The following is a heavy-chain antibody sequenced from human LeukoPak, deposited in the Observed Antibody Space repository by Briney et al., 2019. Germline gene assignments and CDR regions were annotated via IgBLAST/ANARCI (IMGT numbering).Heavy chain of an antibody. Sequence: ASVKVSCKASGGTFSSYAISWVRQAPGQGLEWMGGIIPIFGTANYAQKFQGRVTITTDESTSTAYMELSSLRSEDTAVYYCAREREGSGNLDYWGQGTLVTVSS. CDR3: AREREGSGNLDY. D-gene: IGHD3-10*01. V-gene: IGHV1-69*05. J-gene: IGHJ4*02. CDR1: GGTFSSYA. CDR2: IIPIFGTA.